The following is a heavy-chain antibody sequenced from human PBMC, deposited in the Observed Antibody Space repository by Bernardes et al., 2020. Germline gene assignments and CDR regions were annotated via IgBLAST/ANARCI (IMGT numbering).Heavy chain of an antibody. V-gene: IGHV3-11*01. D-gene: IGHD2-15*01. J-gene: IGHJ3*02. CDR2: ISSSGSTI. Sequence: GGSLRLSCAASGFTFSDYYMSWIRQAPGKGLEWVSYISSSGSTIYYADSVKGRFTISRDNAKNSLYLQMNSLRSDDTAVYYCARDGVFGGGHCSGGSCRSDAFDIWGQGTMVTVSS. CDR1: GFTFSDYY. CDR3: ARDGVFGGGHCSGGSCRSDAFDI.